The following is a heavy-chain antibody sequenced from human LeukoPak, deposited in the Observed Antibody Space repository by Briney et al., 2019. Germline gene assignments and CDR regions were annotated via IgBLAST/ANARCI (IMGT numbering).Heavy chain of an antibody. D-gene: IGHD6-13*01. CDR1: GFTFSSYA. CDR3: ARDSSSWYFSYYFDY. CDR2: ISGSGGST. Sequence: GGSLRLSCAASGFTFSSYAMSWVRQAPGKGLEWVSAISGSGGSTYYADSVKGRFTISRDNSKNTLYLQMNNLRAEDTAVYYCARDSSSWYFSYYFDYWGQGTLVTVSS. J-gene: IGHJ4*02. V-gene: IGHV3-23*01.